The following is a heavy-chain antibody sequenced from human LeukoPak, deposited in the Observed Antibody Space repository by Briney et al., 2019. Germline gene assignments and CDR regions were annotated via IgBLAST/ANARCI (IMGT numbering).Heavy chain of an antibody. J-gene: IGHJ6*02. V-gene: IGHV4-34*01. Sequence: SETLSLTCAVYGGSFSGYYWSWIRQPPGKGLEWIGEINHSGSTNYNPSLKSRVTISVDTSKNPFSLKLSSVTAADTAVYYCARGKVVVVITGYYYYYGMDVWGQGTTVTVSS. CDR2: INHSGST. CDR3: ARGKVVVVITGYYYYYGMDV. CDR1: GGSFSGYY. D-gene: IGHD3-22*01.